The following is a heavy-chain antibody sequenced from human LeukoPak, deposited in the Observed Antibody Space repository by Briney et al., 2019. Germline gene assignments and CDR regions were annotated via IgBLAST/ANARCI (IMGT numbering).Heavy chain of an antibody. D-gene: IGHD3-3*01. J-gene: IGHJ6*02. CDR3: TRDNYDSNYYYGMDV. V-gene: IGHV3-74*01. CDR1: GFTFSSYW. CDR2: INTDGSYI. Sequence: TGGSLRLSCAASGFTFSSYWMHWVRQAPGKGLAWVSRINTDGSYIHYTDSVRGRFTISRDNAKNTLYLQMNSLRAEDTAIYYCTRDNYDSNYYYGMDVWGQGTTVIVSS.